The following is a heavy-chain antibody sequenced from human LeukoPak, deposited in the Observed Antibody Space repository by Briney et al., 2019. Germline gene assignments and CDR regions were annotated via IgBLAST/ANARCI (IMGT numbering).Heavy chain of an antibody. D-gene: IGHD2-21*01. CDR3: IRQDCGASGCSHPDY. CDR1: GFTFSGSK. V-gene: IGHV3-73*01. Sequence: GGSLRLSCVASGFTFSGSKMHWVRQASGKGLEWVSRITSKADSYSTIYAASVKGRFTISRDDSKNTAYLQMNSLKTEDTAVYYCIRQDCGASGCSHPDYWGQGTLVTVSS. CDR2: ITSKADSYST. J-gene: IGHJ4*02.